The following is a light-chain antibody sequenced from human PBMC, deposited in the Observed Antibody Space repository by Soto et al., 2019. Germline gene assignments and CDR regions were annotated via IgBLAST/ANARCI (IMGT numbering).Light chain of an antibody. CDR3: QSYDTTLSRV. J-gene: IGLJ1*01. CDR1: SSDVGGYDY. Sequence: QSVLTQPASVSGSPGQSVTISCTGTSSDVGGYDYVSWYQHHPGKAPKLVIYDVTYRPSGVSDRFSGSKSANTASLTISGLQAEDEADYYCQSYDTTLSRVFGTGTKVTVL. CDR2: DVT. V-gene: IGLV2-14*01.